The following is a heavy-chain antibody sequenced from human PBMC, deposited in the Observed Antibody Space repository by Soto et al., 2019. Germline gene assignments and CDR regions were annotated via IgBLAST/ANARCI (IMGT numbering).Heavy chain of an antibody. J-gene: IGHJ3*02. D-gene: IGHD5-12*01. CDR2: ISPYKGNT. CDR1: GYTFISYG. V-gene: IGHV1-18*01. Sequence: HVQLVQSGAEVKKPGASLNVSCKASGYTFISYGVSWVRQAPGQGLEWLGWISPYKGNTNYARKFQGRITITTDTSTSTVYMDLRSLRTDDTAVYYCARDQTKWLTDAFDIWGQGTMVVVSS. CDR3: ARDQTKWLTDAFDI.